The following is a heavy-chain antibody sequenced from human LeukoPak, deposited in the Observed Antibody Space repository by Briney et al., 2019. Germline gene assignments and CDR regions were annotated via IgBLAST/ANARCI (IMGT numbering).Heavy chain of an antibody. CDR3: ARGGMTTHYYYGMDV. V-gene: IGHV1-18*01. J-gene: IGHJ6*02. Sequence: ISAYNGNTNYAQKLQGRVTMTTDTSTSTAYMELRSLRSDDTAVYYCARGGMTTHYYYGMDVWGQGTTVTVSS. CDR2: ISAYNGNT. D-gene: IGHD4-11*01.